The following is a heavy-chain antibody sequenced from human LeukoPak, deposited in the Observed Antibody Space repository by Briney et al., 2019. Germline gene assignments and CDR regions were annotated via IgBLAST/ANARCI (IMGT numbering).Heavy chain of an antibody. D-gene: IGHD3-9*01. CDR1: GGSFSGYY. J-gene: IGHJ4*02. V-gene: IGHV4-34*01. Sequence: PSETLSLTCAVYGGSFSGYYWSWTRQPPGKGLEWIGEINHSGSTNYNPSLKSRVTISVDTSKNQFSLKLSSVTAADTAVYYCARAGRYFDWFLDYWGQGTLVTVSS. CDR3: ARAGRYFDWFLDY. CDR2: INHSGST.